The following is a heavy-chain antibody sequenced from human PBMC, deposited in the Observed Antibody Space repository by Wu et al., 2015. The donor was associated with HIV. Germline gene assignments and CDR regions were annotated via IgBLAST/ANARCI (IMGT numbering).Heavy chain of an antibody. D-gene: IGHD4-17*01. CDR2: MDPKSGSA. J-gene: IGHJ6*02. CDR3: ARDLGFNGDDYNYGLDV. CDR1: GYRFTSFN. V-gene: IGHV1-8*02. Sequence: QVQLVQSGTVVQKPGTSVRVSCRVSGYRFTSFNINWIRQLYGRGLEWMGWMDPKSGSAAFGRNFQGRVSMTRNNSISTAYMELSRVTSDDTAIYYCARDLGFNGDDYNYGLDVWGQGTTVTVSS.